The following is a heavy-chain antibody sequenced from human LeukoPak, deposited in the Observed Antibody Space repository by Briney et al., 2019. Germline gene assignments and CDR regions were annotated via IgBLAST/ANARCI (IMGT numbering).Heavy chain of an antibody. CDR2: ISGSGGNT. J-gene: IGHJ6*01. CDR3: ARGFVPATAIPHCDTDSFRNLLVCLGAFPC. D-gene: IGHD2-2*02. Sequence: GGSLRLSCAASGFTFSSYAMSWVRQAPGKGLEWVSAISGSGGNTYYADSVQGRFTISRDNSKNTLSLQMNSLRAEDTAVYYCARGFVPATAIPHCDTDSFRNLLVCLGAFPCWG. V-gene: IGHV3-23*01. CDR1: GFTFSSYA.